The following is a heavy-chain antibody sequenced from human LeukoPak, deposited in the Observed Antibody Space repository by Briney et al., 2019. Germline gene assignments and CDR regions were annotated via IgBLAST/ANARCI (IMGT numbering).Heavy chain of an antibody. CDR1: GYTFTGYY. CDR3: ATAAGENGGYWFDP. V-gene: IGHV1-24*01. Sequence: ASVKVSCKASGYTFTGYYMHWVRQAPGKGLEWMGGFDPEDGETIYAQKFQGRVTVTEDTSTDTAYMELSSLRSEDTAVYYCATAAGENGGYWFDPWGQGTLVTVSS. D-gene: IGHD7-27*01. J-gene: IGHJ5*02. CDR2: FDPEDGET.